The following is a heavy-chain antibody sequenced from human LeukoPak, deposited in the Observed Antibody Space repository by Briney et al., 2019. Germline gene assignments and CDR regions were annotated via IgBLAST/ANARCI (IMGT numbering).Heavy chain of an antibody. D-gene: IGHD6-19*01. V-gene: IGHV4-4*07. Sequence: PSGTLSLTCTVSGGSISSYYWSWIRQPAGKGLEWIGRIYTSGSTNYNPSLKSRVTMSVDTSKNQFSLKLSSVTAADTAVYYCAHTGYSSGWSASPYFDYWGQGTLVTVSS. CDR2: IYTSGST. J-gene: IGHJ4*02. CDR3: AHTGYSSGWSASPYFDY. CDR1: GGSISSYY.